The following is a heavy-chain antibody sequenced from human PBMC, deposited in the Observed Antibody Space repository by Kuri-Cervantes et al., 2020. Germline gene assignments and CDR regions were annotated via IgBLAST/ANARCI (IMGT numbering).Heavy chain of an antibody. V-gene: IGHV3-7*04. CDR1: GFTFINYW. CDR3: AREAFYCDDF. D-gene: IGHD2-21*02. CDR2: IKQDGSEK. J-gene: IGHJ4*02. Sequence: GGSLRLSCSASGFTFINYWMSWVRQAPGKGLEWVANIKQDGSEKYYVDSVKGRFTISRDNAKNSLFLQINSLRVEDTAVYYCAREAFYCDDFWGQGTLVTVSS.